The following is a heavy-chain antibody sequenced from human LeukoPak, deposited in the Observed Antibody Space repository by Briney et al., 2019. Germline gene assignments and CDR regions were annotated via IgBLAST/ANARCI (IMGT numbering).Heavy chain of an antibody. D-gene: IGHD5-18*01. CDR3: AKDYSSGLYDAFDI. CDR2: INQDGSEK. CDR1: GFTFSNYW. Sequence: GGSPRLSCAASGFTFSNYWMSWVRQAPGKGLEWVANINQDGSEKDYVDSVKGRFTISRDNVKNTLYLQMNSLRAEDTAVYYCAKDYSSGLYDAFDIWGQGTMVTVSS. V-gene: IGHV3-7*01. J-gene: IGHJ3*02.